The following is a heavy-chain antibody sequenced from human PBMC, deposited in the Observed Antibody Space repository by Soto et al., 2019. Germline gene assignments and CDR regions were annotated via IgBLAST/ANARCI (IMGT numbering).Heavy chain of an antibody. CDR1: GFTFSDHY. Sequence: GGSLRLSCAASGFTFSDHYMDWVRQAPGKGLEWVGRTRNKANSYTTEYAASVKGRFTISRDDSKNSLYLQMNSLKTEYTAVYYCARGLSRYDSSGYYFDYWGQGTLVTVSS. V-gene: IGHV3-72*01. J-gene: IGHJ4*02. D-gene: IGHD3-22*01. CDR3: ARGLSRYDSSGYYFDY. CDR2: TRNKANSYTT.